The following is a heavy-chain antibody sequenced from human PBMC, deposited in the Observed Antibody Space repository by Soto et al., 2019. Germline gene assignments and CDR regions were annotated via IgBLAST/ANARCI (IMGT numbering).Heavy chain of an antibody. CDR3: ARFMVRGVMPRYYYYGMDV. Sequence: GASVKVSCKASGGTFSSYTISWVRQAPGQGLEWMGRIIPILGIANYAQKFQGRVTITADKSTSTAYMELSSLRSEDTAGYYCARFMVRGVMPRYYYYGMDVWGQGTTVTVSS. V-gene: IGHV1-69*02. D-gene: IGHD3-10*01. CDR2: IIPILGIA. CDR1: GGTFSSYT. J-gene: IGHJ6*02.